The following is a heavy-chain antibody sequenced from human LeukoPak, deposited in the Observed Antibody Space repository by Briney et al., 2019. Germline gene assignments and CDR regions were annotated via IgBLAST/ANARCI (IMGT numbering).Heavy chain of an antibody. V-gene: IGHV3-7*01. Sequence: GGSLRLSCAASGFTFSNYWMSWVRQAPGKGLEWVANIKQDGSEKYYVDSVKGRFTISRDNAKNSLYLQMNSLRAEDTAVYYCARDYIARGVPVRGVDYWGQGTLVTVSS. J-gene: IGHJ4*02. CDR1: GFTFSNYW. CDR2: IKQDGSEK. D-gene: IGHD3-10*01. CDR3: ARDYIARGVPVRGVDY.